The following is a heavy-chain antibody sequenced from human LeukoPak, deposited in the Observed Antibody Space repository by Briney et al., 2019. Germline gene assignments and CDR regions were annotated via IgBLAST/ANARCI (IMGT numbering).Heavy chain of an antibody. V-gene: IGHV3-23*01. CDR1: GFTFSSYA. J-gene: IGHJ4*02. CDR3: AKDDTMIVVVIISFDY. D-gene: IGHD3-22*01. CDR2: ISGSGGST. Sequence: PGGSLRLSCAASGFTFSSYARSWVRQAPGKGLEWVSAISGSGGSTYYADSVKGRFTISRDNSKNTLYLQMNSPRAEDTAVYYCAKDDTMIVVVIISFDYWGQGTLVTVSS.